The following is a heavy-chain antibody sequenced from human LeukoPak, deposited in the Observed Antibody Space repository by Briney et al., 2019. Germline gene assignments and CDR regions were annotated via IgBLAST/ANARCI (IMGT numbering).Heavy chain of an antibody. CDR3: AKVDRITIFGVPNFRGNAFDI. V-gene: IGHV3-23*01. CDR2: IIGSGSTT. Sequence: TGGSLRLSCVVSGFPLNLFAVTWVRQAPGKGLEWVSFIIGSGSTTHYAGTVEGRFTISRDNSKNTLYLQMNSLRAEDTAVYYCAKVDRITIFGVPNFRGNAFDIWGQGTMVTVSS. D-gene: IGHD3-3*01. CDR1: GFPLNLFA. J-gene: IGHJ3*02.